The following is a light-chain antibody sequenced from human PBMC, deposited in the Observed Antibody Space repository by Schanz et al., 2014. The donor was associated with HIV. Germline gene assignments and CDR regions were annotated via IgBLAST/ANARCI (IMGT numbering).Light chain of an antibody. J-gene: IGKJ2*01. CDR1: QDIRAR. V-gene: IGKV1-5*01. CDR2: GAY. CDR3: QQYNSFSST. Sequence: DIQMTQSPSTLSASVGDRVTITCRASQDIRARLAWYQQKPGRAPQLLIYGAYTLARGVPTTFSGSGSGTEFTLTISSLQPDDFATYYCQQYNSFSSTFGQGTKLEIK.